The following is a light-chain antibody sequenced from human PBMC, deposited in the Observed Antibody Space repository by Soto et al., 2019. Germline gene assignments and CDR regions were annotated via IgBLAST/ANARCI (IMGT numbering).Light chain of an antibody. CDR2: EVS. V-gene: IGLV2-23*02. J-gene: IGLJ1*01. CDR1: SSEVGSYNL. Sequence: QSVLTQPASVSGSPGQLITLSCTGTSSEVGSYNLVSWYQQHPGKAPKLMIYEVSKRPSGVSNRFSGSKSGNTASLTISGLQAEDEADYYCCSYAGSSTPLIFGTGTKVTVL. CDR3: CSYAGSSTPLI.